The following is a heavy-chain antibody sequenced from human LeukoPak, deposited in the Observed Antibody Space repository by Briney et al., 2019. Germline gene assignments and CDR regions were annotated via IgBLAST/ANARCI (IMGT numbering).Heavy chain of an antibody. CDR1: GFTFSSYA. D-gene: IGHD3-3*01. CDR2: IKQDGSEK. V-gene: IGHV3-7*01. J-gene: IGHJ6*03. CDR3: ARGHPGYDFWSGYYKSYYMDV. Sequence: GGSLRLSCAASGFTFSSYAMSWVRQAPGKGLEWVANIKQDGSEKYYVDSVKGRFTISRDNAKNSLYLQMNSLRAEDTAVYYCARGHPGYDFWSGYYKSYYMDVWGKGTTVTVSS.